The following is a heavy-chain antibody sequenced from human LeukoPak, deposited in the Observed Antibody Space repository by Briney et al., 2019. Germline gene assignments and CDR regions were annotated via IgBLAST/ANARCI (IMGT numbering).Heavy chain of an antibody. J-gene: IGHJ6*03. CDR2: IYTSGST. CDR3: ARQGYDFWSGYYNHYYYYMGV. CDR1: GGSISSYY. V-gene: IGHV4-4*09. Sequence: SETLSLTCTVSGGSISSYYWSWIRQPPGKGLEWIGDIYTSGSTNYNPSLKSRVTISVDTSKNQVSLKLSSVTAADTAVYYCARQGYDFWSGYYNHYYYYMGVWGKGAPVTVSS. D-gene: IGHD3-3*01.